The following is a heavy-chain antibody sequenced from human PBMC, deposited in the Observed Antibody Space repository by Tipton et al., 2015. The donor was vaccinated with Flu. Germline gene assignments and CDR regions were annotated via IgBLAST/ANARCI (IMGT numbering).Heavy chain of an antibody. J-gene: IGHJ4*02. V-gene: IGHV4-59*12. D-gene: IGHD7-27*01. CDR2: IYYSGST. CDR3: ATKFANWGVWEPRDY. Sequence: TLSLTCTVSGGSISNYYWSWIRQPPGKGLEWIGQIYYSGSTNYNPSLKSRVTISVDTSKNQISLKLNSVTAADTAVYFCATKFANWGVWEPRDYWGQGTLVTVS. CDR1: GGSISNYY.